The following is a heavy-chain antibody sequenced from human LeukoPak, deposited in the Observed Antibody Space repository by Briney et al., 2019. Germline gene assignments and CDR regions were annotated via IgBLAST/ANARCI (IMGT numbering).Heavy chain of an antibody. D-gene: IGHD5/OR15-5a*01. CDR1: GGSISSDDHY. J-gene: IGHJ4*02. V-gene: IGHV4-30-4*01. Sequence: PSETLSLTCTVSGGSISSDDHYWNWIRQPPGKGLEWIVYIYYSGSTYYNPSLKSRVSMSLDTSKNQFSLKLSSVIAADTAVYYCARVLSASESLYDFDYWGQGTLVTVSS. CDR2: IYYSGST. CDR3: ARVLSASESLYDFDY.